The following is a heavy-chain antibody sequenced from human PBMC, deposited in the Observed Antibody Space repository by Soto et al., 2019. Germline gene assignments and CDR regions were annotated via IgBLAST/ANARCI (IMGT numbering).Heavy chain of an antibody. CDR1: GYTFASCG. CDR2: ISAYNGNT. J-gene: IGHJ4*02. CDR3: ARDKSSNYYDSSGYYRPFDY. Sequence: ASVKVSCKASGYTFASCGSSWVRQAPGQGLEWMGWISAYNGNTNYAQKLQGRVTMTTDTSTSTAYMELRSLRSDDTAVYYCARDKSSNYYDSSGYYRPFDYWGQGTLVTVSS. V-gene: IGHV1-18*01. D-gene: IGHD3-22*01.